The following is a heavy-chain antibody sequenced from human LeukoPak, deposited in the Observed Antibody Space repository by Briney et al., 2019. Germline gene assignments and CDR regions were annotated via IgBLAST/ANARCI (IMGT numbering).Heavy chain of an antibody. V-gene: IGHV1-24*01. CDR2: FDPEDGET. CDR3: APYYDFWSGYYR. J-gene: IGHJ4*01. Sequence: ASVKVSCKVSGYTLTELSMHWVRQAPGKGLEWMGGFDPEDGETIYAQKFQGRVTMTEDTSTDTAYMELSSLRSEDTAVYYCAPYYDFWSGYYRWGQGTLVTVSS. D-gene: IGHD3-3*01. CDR1: GYTLTELS.